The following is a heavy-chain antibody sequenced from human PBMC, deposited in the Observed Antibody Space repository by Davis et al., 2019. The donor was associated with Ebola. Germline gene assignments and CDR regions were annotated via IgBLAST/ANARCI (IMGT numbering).Heavy chain of an antibody. V-gene: IGHV4-61*01. CDR2: IYYSGST. Sequence: SETLSLTCTVSGGSVSSTTYYWSWIRQRPGKGLEWIGYIYYSGSTTYHPSLKSRVTISVDTSTNQFSLKLSSVTAADTAVYYCASESCSGGICHFDYWGQGTLVTVSS. J-gene: IGHJ4*02. CDR1: GGSVSSTTYY. CDR3: ASESCSGGICHFDY. D-gene: IGHD2-15*01.